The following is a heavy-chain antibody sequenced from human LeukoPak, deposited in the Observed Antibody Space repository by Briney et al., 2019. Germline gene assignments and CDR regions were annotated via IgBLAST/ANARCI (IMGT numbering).Heavy chain of an antibody. CDR1: GFTVSSNY. CDR3: ARGGARQQLVENYFDH. J-gene: IGHJ4*02. CDR2: LYRGGST. Sequence: GGSLRLSCAASGFTVSSNYMNWVRQAPGKGLEWVSVLYRGGSTYYADFVKGRFTISRDTSKNTVYLQMNSLRAEDTAVYYCARGGARQQLVENYFDHWGQGTLVTVSS. V-gene: IGHV3-53*01. D-gene: IGHD6-13*01.